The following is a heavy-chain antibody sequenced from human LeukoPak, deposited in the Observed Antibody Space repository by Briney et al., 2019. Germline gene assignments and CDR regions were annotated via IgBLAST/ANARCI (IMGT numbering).Heavy chain of an antibody. V-gene: IGHV3-48*01. D-gene: IGHD3-22*01. CDR2: ISRSSSTI. J-gene: IGHJ4*02. CDR3: ASPGDYDSSGYYKSY. Sequence: GGSLRLSCAASGFTFSSYSMNWVRQAPGKGLEWVSYISRSSSTIYYADSVKGRFTISRDNAKNSLYLQMNSLRAEDTAVYYCASPGDYDSSGYYKSYWGQGTLVTVSS. CDR1: GFTFSSYS.